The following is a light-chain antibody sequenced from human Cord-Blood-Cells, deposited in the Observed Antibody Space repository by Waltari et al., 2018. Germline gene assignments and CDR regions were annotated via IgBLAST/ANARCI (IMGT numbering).Light chain of an antibody. CDR2: DVS. Sequence: QSALTQPASVSGSPGQSITISCTGTSSDVGGYNYVSWYQQHPGKAPKLVISDVSNRPSGVSNRCSGSKSGNTASLTISGLQAEDEADYYCSSYTSSSKVFGTGTKVTVL. CDR1: SSDVGGYNY. V-gene: IGLV2-14*01. J-gene: IGLJ1*01. CDR3: SSYTSSSKV.